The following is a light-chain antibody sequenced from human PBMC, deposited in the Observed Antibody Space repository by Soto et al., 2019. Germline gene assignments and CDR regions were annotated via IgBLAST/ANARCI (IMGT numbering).Light chain of an antibody. J-gene: IGKJ1*01. CDR3: QQSYIAPWT. CDR1: QPATNY. Sequence: DIQMTQSPSSLSASVGDRVTITCRASQPATNYLSWYQQKPGKAPTLLIYAASRLQSGVPSRFSAGGSGTEFTLSINSLLPEDFATYYCQQSYIAPWTFGQGTKVDIK. CDR2: AAS. V-gene: IGKV1-39*01.